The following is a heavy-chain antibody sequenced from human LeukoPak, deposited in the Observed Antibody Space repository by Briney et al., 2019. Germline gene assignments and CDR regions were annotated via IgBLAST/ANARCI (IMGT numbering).Heavy chain of an antibody. CDR1: GGSISSSNW. D-gene: IGHD3-22*01. CDR2: IYHSGST. V-gene: IGHV4-4*02. CDR3: ASLGHYYDSSGSGY. J-gene: IGHJ4*02. Sequence: SETLSLTCAVSGGSISSSNWWSWVRQPPGKGLEWIGEIYHSGSTNYNPSLKSRVTISVDKSKNQFSLKLSSVTAADTAVYYCASLGHYYDSSGSGYWGQGTLVTVSS.